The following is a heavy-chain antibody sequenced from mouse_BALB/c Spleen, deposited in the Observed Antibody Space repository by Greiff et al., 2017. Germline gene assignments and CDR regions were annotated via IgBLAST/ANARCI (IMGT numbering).Heavy chain of an antibody. CDR1: GYTFTDYN. J-gene: IGHJ2*01. CDR3: ASDYGGSEAFDY. D-gene: IGHD1-1*01. Sequence: VQLQQSGGELVKPGASVKLSCKASGYTFTDYNMSWVKQSPGKSLEWIGYIDHYDGGTSYNHKFKGQATLTVDKSSSTAFMHLNSLTSEDSAVYYCASDYGGSEAFDYWGQGTTLTVSA. V-gene: IGHV1S135*01. CDR2: IDHYDGGT.